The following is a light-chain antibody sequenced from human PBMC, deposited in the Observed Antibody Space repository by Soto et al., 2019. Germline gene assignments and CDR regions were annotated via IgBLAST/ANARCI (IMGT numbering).Light chain of an antibody. CDR3: QQHNNWPPWT. V-gene: IGKV3-15*01. J-gene: IGKJ1*01. Sequence: EILMTQSPATLSPSPGERATLSCRASQSVSSNLAWYQQKPGQAPRLLIYGASTRATGIPARFSGSGSGTEFTLTISSLQSEDFAVYYCQQHNNWPPWTFGKGTKVDIK. CDR2: GAS. CDR1: QSVSSN.